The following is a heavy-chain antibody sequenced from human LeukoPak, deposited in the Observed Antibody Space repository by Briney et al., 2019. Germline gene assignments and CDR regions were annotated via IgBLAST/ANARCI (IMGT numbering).Heavy chain of an antibody. Sequence: SETLSLTCAVYGGSLSGYYWSWIRQPPGKGLEWIGYIYHSGSTYYNPSLKSRVTISVDRSKNQFSLKLSSVTAADTAVYYCARARPRGVMGFDYWGQGTLVTVSS. CDR1: GGSLSGYY. V-gene: IGHV4-30-2*01. CDR2: IYHSGST. CDR3: ARARPRGVMGFDY. D-gene: IGHD3-10*01. J-gene: IGHJ4*02.